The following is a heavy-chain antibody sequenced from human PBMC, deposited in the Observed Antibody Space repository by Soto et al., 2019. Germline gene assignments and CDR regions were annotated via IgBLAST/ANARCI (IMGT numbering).Heavy chain of an antibody. CDR3: AHRLADSSGYFFRFDY. D-gene: IGHD3-22*01. J-gene: IGHJ4*02. V-gene: IGHV2-5*02. Sequence: QITLKESGPMLVKPTQTLTLTCTFSVFSLSTSGVGVGWIRQPPGKALEWLANIYWDDDKRYSPSLKSRLTNTKDISKTQVVLTMTNVHPVDTATYYCAHRLADSSGYFFRFDYWGQGTLVIVSS. CDR1: VFSLSTSGVG. CDR2: IYWDDDK.